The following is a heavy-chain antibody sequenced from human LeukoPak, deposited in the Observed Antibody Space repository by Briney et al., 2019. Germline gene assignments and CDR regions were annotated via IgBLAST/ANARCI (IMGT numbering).Heavy chain of an antibody. CDR1: GFTFSSFW. D-gene: IGHD6-13*01. J-gene: IGHJ4*02. CDR2: IKPDGSEK. Sequence: GGSLRLSCAASGFTFSSFWMTWVRQAPGKGLEWVANIKPDGSEKSYVDSVKGRFTVSRDNAKNSLYLHMNSLRAEDTALYYCTRNTVAAAGDDWGQGTLVTVSS. V-gene: IGHV3-7*01. CDR3: TRNTVAAAGDD.